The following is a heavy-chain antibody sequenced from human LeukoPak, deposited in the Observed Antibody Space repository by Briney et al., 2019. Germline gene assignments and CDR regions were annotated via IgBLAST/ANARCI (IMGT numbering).Heavy chain of an antibody. D-gene: IGHD6-19*01. J-gene: IGHJ4*02. Sequence: PGGSLRLSCAASGFTFSSFWMSWVRQAPGKGLEWLANIKQDGTEEYYVDSVKGRFTISRDNAKNSLYLQMNSLRGEDTAVYYCASLSATAYSSAWRGNYWGQGTLVTVSS. CDR2: IKQDGTEE. CDR1: GFTFSSFW. CDR3: ASLSATAYSSAWRGNY. V-gene: IGHV3-7*01.